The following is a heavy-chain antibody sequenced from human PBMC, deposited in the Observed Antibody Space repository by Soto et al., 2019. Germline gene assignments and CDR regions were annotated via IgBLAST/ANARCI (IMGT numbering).Heavy chain of an antibody. J-gene: IGHJ4*02. Sequence: QLQLQESGPGLVKPSETLSLTCSVSGGSISRSGYHWGWIRQPPGKGLEWIGSISDSGTTYYSSSLKSRLTISVDTSKNQLSLKLSSVTAADTAVYYCTRQYDYWGQGTLVTVSS. CDR3: TRQYDY. CDR2: ISDSGTT. V-gene: IGHV4-39*01. CDR1: GGSISRSGYH.